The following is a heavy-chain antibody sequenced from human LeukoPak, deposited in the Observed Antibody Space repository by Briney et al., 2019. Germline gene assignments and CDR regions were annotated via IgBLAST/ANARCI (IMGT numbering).Heavy chain of an antibody. Sequence: SETLSLTCTVSGGSISSSSYYRGWIRQPPGKGLEWIGSIYYSGSTYYNPSLKSRVTISVDTSKNQFSLKLSSVTAADTAVYYCARGVVVGAIIWGQGTLVTVSS. V-gene: IGHV4-39*07. CDR1: GGSISSSSYY. CDR3: ARGVVVGAII. CDR2: IYYSGST. D-gene: IGHD1-26*01. J-gene: IGHJ4*02.